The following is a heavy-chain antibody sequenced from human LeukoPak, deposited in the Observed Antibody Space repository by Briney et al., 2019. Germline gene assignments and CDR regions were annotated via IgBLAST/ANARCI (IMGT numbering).Heavy chain of an antibody. CDR2: ISYDGSNK. CDR3: AKDKVVFGVVYAFDI. Sequence: PGGSLRLSCAASGFTFSSYAMHWVRQAPGKGLEWVAVISYDGSNKYYADSVKGRFTISRDNSKNTLYLQMNSLRAEDTAVYYCAKDKVVFGVVYAFDIWGQGTMVTVSS. CDR1: GFTFSSYA. D-gene: IGHD3-3*01. J-gene: IGHJ3*02. V-gene: IGHV3-30-3*01.